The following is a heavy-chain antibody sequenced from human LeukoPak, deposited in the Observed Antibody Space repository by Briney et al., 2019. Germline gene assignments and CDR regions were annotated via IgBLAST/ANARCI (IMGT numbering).Heavy chain of an antibody. J-gene: IGHJ4*02. CDR2: ISGSGGST. Sequence: PGGSLRLSCAASGFTFSSYAMSWVRQAPGKGLEWVSAISGSGGSTYYADSVKGRFTISRDNSKNTLYLQMNSLRAEDAAVYYCAKDRVGRSRYFDYWGQGTLVTVSS. CDR1: GFTFSSYA. D-gene: IGHD1-14*01. CDR3: AKDRVGRSRYFDY. V-gene: IGHV3-23*01.